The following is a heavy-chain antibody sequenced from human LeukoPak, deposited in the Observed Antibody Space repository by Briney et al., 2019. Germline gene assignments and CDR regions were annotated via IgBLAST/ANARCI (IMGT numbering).Heavy chain of an antibody. CDR1: GFTFSSYG. CDR2: IRYDGSNK. D-gene: IGHD3-22*01. Sequence: PGGSLRLSCAASGFTFSSYGMHWVRQAPGKGLEWVAFIRYDGSNKHYAASVKGRFTISRDNPKNTLYLQMNSLRGEDTAVYYCAKEIYTYETYYSDSSGSALDYWGQGILVTVSS. J-gene: IGHJ4*02. V-gene: IGHV3-30*02. CDR3: AKEIYTYETYYSDSSGSALDY.